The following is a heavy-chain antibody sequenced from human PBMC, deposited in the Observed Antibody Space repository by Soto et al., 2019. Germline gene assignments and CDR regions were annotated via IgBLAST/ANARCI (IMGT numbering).Heavy chain of an antibody. Sequence: EVQLVESGGGLVHPGRSLRLSCAASGFTFDNCGMHWVRQAPGKGLEWVAGISWDSSTIGYEDSVKGRFIISRDDANNSLYLQMDSLRGEDTALYYCVQGRYPTMATPLDHWGQGTQVIVSS. V-gene: IGHV3-9*01. D-gene: IGHD2-15*01. CDR1: GFTFDNCG. J-gene: IGHJ4*02. CDR2: ISWDSSTI. CDR3: VQGRYPTMATPLDH.